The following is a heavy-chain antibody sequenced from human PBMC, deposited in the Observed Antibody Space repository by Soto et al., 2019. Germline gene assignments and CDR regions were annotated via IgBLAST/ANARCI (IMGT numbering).Heavy chain of an antibody. J-gene: IGHJ4*02. V-gene: IGHV3-23*01. CDR1: GFTFGSYA. CDR2: ASSSGVTT. CDR3: AKDRYAHSSSSDY. Sequence: GGSLRLSCAASGFTFGSYAMTWVRQAPGKGLEWVSAASSSGVTTYYADSVKGRFTISRDNSKNTLYLQMNSLRADDTAVYYCAKDRYAHSSSSDYWGQGALVTVSS. D-gene: IGHD6-13*01.